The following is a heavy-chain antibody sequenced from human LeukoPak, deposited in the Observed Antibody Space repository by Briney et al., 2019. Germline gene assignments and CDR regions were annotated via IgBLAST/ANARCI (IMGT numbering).Heavy chain of an antibody. CDR3: TTDPFGVAAAGTDY. V-gene: IGHV3-15*01. D-gene: IGHD6-13*01. CDR2: IKSKTDGGTT. J-gene: IGHJ4*02. CDR1: GFTFSSYA. Sequence: NPGGSLRLSCAASGFTFSSYAMHWVRQAPGKGLEWVGRIKSKTDGGTTDYAAPVKDRFTISRDDSKNTLYLQMNSLKTEDTAVYYCTTDPFGVAAAGTDYWGQGTLVTVSS.